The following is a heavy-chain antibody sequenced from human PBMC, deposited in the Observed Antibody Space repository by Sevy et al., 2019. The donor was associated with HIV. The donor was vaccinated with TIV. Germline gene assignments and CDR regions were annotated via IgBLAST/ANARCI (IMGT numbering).Heavy chain of an antibody. CDR3: AKAYYGSGNHWYFDL. CDR2: ISYDGSNK. Sequence: GGSLRLSCAASGFTFSNNGMHWVRQAPGKGLEWAAVISYDGSNKYYTDSVERRFSISRDNSKNTLYLQMNSLRAEDTAVYYCAKAYYGSGNHWYFDLGGRGTLVTVSS. CDR1: GFTFSNNG. V-gene: IGHV3-30*18. D-gene: IGHD3-10*01. J-gene: IGHJ2*01.